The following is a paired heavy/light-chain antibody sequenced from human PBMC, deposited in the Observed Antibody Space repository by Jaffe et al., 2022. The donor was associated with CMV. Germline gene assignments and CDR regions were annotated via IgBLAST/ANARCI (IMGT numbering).Light chain of an antibody. J-gene: IGLJ3*02. CDR3: SSFTTSTTLV. CDR1: SSDVGAFNF. V-gene: IGLV2-14*01. Sequence: QSALTQPASVSGSPGQSITISCTGTSSDVGAFNFVSWYQQHPGKAPILIIFDVTDRPSEISSRFSGSKSGNTAFLTISGLQAEDEADYHCSSFTTSTTLVFGGGTKVTVL. CDR2: DVT.
Heavy chain of an antibody. D-gene: IGHD3-10*01. CDR1: GYTFTNYD. CDR3: ARAQSMVRGVVTFNF. J-gene: IGHJ4*02. Sequence: QVQLVQSGADVKKPGASVKVSCKASGYTFTNYDINWVRQAPGQGLEWMGWLNPNTGNTGHARNFLGRLTMTRHTSTSTAYMELSDLRSEDTAIYYCARAQSMVRGVVTFNFWGQGTLVTVSS. V-gene: IGHV1-8*01. CDR2: LNPNTGNT.